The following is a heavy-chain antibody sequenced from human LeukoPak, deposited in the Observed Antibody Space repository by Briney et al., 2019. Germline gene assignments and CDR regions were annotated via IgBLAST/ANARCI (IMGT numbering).Heavy chain of an antibody. CDR1: GYTFTSYY. V-gene: IGHV1-46*01. Sequence: GASVKVSCKASGYTFTSYYMHWVRQAPGQGLEWMGIINPSGGSTSYAQKFQGRVTMTRDTSTSTVYIELSSLRSEDTAVYYCATESDYYDSSGPFDYWGQGTLVTVSS. D-gene: IGHD3-22*01. CDR2: INPSGGST. CDR3: ATESDYYDSSGPFDY. J-gene: IGHJ4*02.